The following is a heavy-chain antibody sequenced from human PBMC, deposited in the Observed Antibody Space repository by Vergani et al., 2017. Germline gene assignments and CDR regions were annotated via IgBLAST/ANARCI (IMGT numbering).Heavy chain of an antibody. J-gene: IGHJ6*03. CDR3: ARVATVLIYYYYMDV. CDR2: ISYDGSNK. V-gene: IGHV3-30-3*01. Sequence: QVQLVESGGGVVQPGRSLRLSCAASGFTFSSYAMHWVRQAPGKGLEWVAVISYDGSNKYYADSVKGRFTISRDNSKNTLYLQMNSLRAEDTAVYYCARVATVLIYYYYMDVWGKGP. CDR1: GFTFSSYA. D-gene: IGHD4-17*01.